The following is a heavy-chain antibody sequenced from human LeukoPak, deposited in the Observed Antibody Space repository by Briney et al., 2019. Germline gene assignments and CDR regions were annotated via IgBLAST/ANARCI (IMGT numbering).Heavy chain of an antibody. J-gene: IGHJ1*01. D-gene: IGHD4-11*01. CDR3: TRGPPGLTVTYFQH. Sequence: SGGSLRLSCTPSGFTFGDYAMSWVRQAPGKGLEWVGFIRSKAFGATTEYAASVKGRFTVSRDDSKSIAYLQMNSLKTEDTAVYYCTRGPPGLTVTYFQHWGQGTLVTVSS. CDR2: IRSKAFGATT. V-gene: IGHV3-49*04. CDR1: GFTFGDYA.